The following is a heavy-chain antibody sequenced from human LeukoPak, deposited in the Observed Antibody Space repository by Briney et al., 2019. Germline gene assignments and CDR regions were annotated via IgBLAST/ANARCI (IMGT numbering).Heavy chain of an antibody. CDR1: GFTFGDYA. Sequence: GGSLRLSCTASGFTFGDYAMSWVRQAPGKGLEWVGRTRNKANSYTTEYAASVKGRFIISRDDSKSSLYLQMNSLKTEDTAVYYCARVGAVGARGAFDIWGQGTMVTVSS. CDR3: ARVGAVGARGAFDI. J-gene: IGHJ3*02. D-gene: IGHD1-26*01. CDR2: TRNKANSYTT. V-gene: IGHV3-72*01.